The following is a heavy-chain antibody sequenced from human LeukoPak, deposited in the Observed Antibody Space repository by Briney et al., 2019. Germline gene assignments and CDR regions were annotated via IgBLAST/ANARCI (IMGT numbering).Heavy chain of an antibody. D-gene: IGHD4-17*01. CDR3: SHYGDYRFLYYFDH. CDR1: GFSLRSAGVG. V-gene: IGHV2-5*02. CDR2: IYWDNNK. J-gene: IGHJ4*02. Sequence: ESGPTRVKPTQTLTLTCTFSGFSLRSAGVGVGWIRQPPGKALEWLALIYWDNNKLYNPSLKSRLTITKDTSKNQVVLTMTNMDPVDTATYYCSHYGDYRFLYYFDHWGQGTLVTVSS.